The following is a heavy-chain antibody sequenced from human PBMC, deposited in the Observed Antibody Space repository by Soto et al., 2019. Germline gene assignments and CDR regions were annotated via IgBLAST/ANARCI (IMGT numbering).Heavy chain of an antibody. CDR3: ARAMRVNWGIPDAFDI. V-gene: IGHV3-48*02. D-gene: IGHD7-27*01. CDR2: ISSSSSTI. Sequence: GGSLRLSCAASGFTFSSYSMNWVRQAPGKGLGWVSYISSSSSTIYYADSVKGRFTISRDNAKNSLYLQMNSLRDEDTAVYYCARAMRVNWGIPDAFDIWGQGTMVTVSS. CDR1: GFTFSSYS. J-gene: IGHJ3*02.